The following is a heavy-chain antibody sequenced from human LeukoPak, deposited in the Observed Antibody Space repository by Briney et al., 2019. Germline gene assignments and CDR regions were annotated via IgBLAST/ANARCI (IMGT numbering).Heavy chain of an antibody. CDR1: GGSISSYY. V-gene: IGHV4-59*01. Sequence: SETLSLTCTVSGGSISSYYWSWIRQPPGKGLEWIGYIYYSGSTNYNPSLKSRVTISVDTSKNQFSLKLSSVTAADTAVYYCARGDDYATLDYWGQGTLDTVSS. J-gene: IGHJ4*02. CDR2: IYYSGST. CDR3: ARGDDYATLDY. D-gene: IGHD4-17*01.